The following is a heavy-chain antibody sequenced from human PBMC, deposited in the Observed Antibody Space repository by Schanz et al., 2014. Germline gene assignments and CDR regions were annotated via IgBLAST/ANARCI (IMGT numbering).Heavy chain of an antibody. Sequence: EVHLVESGGGLVQPGGSLRLSCAASGITFSSHSFNWVRQAPGKGLEWVSYISSSSSTRYYADSVKGRFTISRDNSRDTVYLQMNSLRADDTAVYYCARDHTTESYYSAGPPIDYWGQGTLLTVSS. CDR3: ARDHTTESYYSAGPPIDY. CDR1: GITFSSHS. D-gene: IGHD1-26*01. J-gene: IGHJ4*02. CDR2: ISSSSSTR. V-gene: IGHV3-48*01.